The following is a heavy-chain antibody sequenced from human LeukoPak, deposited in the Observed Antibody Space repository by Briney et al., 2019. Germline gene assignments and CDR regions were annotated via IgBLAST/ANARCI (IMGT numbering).Heavy chain of an antibody. D-gene: IGHD6-19*01. CDR1: GFNFNNYF. J-gene: IGHJ4*02. Sequence: GGSLRLSCAASGFNFNNYFMTWVRQAPGKGLEWVANINQDGSETNFVDSVKGRFTISRDNAKNSQYLQMNSLRADDTAIYYCARMFSSGWLDYFDYWGQGTLVYVSS. V-gene: IGHV3-7*01. CDR2: INQDGSET. CDR3: ARMFSSGWLDYFDY.